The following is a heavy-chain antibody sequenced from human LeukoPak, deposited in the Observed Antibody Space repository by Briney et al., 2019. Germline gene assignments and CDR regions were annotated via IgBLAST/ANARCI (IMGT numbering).Heavy chain of an antibody. Sequence: ASVNFSCKASSYTFTSYGISWVRQPPGQGLEWMGWINPNSGGTNYAQKFQGRVTMTRDPSISTAYLQWSSLKASDTAMYYCARFSPEWEPYYGMDVWGQGTTVTVSS. V-gene: IGHV1-2*02. CDR2: INPNSGGT. CDR3: ARFSPEWEPYYGMDV. CDR1: SYTFTSYG. J-gene: IGHJ6*02. D-gene: IGHD1-26*01.